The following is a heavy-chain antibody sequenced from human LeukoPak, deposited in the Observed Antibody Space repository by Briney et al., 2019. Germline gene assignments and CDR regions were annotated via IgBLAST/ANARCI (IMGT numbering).Heavy chain of an antibody. J-gene: IGHJ3*02. D-gene: IGHD6-13*01. Sequence: PGGSLRLSCAASGFTFSSYGMHWVRQAPGKGLEWVAVIPNDRRNNYYADSVKGRFTISRDNTKNTLYLQMNSLRAEDTAVYYCARDRGVNIAAAGMGGAFDIWGQGTMVTVSS. CDR1: GFTFSSYG. CDR2: IPNDRRNN. CDR3: ARDRGVNIAAAGMGGAFDI. V-gene: IGHV3-30*03.